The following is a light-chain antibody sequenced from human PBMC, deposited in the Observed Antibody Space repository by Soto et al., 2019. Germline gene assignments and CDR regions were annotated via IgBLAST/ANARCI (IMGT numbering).Light chain of an antibody. CDR1: GSRLDSDDGNTY. CDR2: TVS. V-gene: IGKV2-40*01. J-gene: IGKJ4*01. Sequence: DIVMTQPPLSLPATPGEPASISCSSSGSRLDSDDGNTYLDWYLQKPGQSPQLLIYTVSYRASGVPDRFSGSGSGTDFTLKISRVEAEDVGVYYCMQRIEFPLTFGGGTKVDTK. CDR3: MQRIEFPLT.